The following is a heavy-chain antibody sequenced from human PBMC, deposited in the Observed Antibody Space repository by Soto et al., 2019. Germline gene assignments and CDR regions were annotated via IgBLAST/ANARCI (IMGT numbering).Heavy chain of an antibody. D-gene: IGHD6-6*01. Sequence: ASVKVSCKAAGYPFTSYGISWVRQAPGQGLEWMGWISVTNGETDYAQKFQSRVTMTTDTPTSTAYMELRSLRSDDTAVYYCARDYPSEYGGSSRPPLDYWGQGTLVTVS. CDR2: ISVTNGET. J-gene: IGHJ4*02. CDR1: GYPFTSYG. V-gene: IGHV1-18*01. CDR3: ARDYPSEYGGSSRPPLDY.